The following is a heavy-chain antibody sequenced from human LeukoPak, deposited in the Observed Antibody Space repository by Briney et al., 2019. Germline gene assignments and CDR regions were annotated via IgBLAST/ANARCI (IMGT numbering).Heavy chain of an antibody. D-gene: IGHD2-15*01. J-gene: IGHJ6*02. CDR2: IFPGDFEL. V-gene: IGHV5-51*01. CDR1: GYSFTDYW. Sequence: GESLKISCKGSGYSFTDYWIGWVRQMPGKGLEWMGIIFPGDFELKYSPSFQGQIIISVDKSIDTAYLQWSSLQASDTAMYYCARHGLEGCRGGRCYGSFHYYGMDVWGQGSTVIVSS. CDR3: ARHGLEGCRGGRCYGSFHYYGMDV.